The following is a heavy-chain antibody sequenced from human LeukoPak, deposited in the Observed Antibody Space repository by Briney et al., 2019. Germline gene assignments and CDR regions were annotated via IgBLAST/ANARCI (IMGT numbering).Heavy chain of an antibody. J-gene: IGHJ4*02. D-gene: IGHD5-12*01. CDR3: AKFRGYGYFDY. CDR1: GFTFSLYD. Sequence: PGGSLRLSCAASGFTFSLYDMHWVRQATGKSLEWVSGIGNEGSTFYPGSLKGRFTISRDNSKNTLYLQMNSLRAEDTAVYYCAKFRGYGYFDYWGQGTLVTVSS. CDR2: IGNEGST. V-gene: IGHV3-13*01.